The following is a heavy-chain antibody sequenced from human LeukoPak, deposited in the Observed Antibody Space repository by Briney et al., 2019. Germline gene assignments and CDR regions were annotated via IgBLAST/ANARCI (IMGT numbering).Heavy chain of an antibody. V-gene: IGHV3-11*01. CDR1: GFSFSDFY. D-gene: IGHD1-26*01. CDR3: AREARGSGRDFDY. Sequence: GGSLRLSCAASGFSFSDFYMSWIRQPPGMGLEWISYIGTRSNPIYYADSVKGRFTISRDDAKNSLYLQMNSLRDEDTAVYFCAREARGSGRDFDYWGQGILVTVSS. J-gene: IGHJ4*02. CDR2: IGTRSNPI.